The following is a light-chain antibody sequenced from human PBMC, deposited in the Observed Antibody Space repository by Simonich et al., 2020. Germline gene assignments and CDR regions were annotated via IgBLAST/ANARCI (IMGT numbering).Light chain of an antibody. J-gene: IGLJ2*01. CDR1: SSDVGGYNY. V-gene: IGLV2-8*01. CDR3: SSYAGSNKGV. CDR2: EVS. Sequence: QSALTQPPSASGSPGQSVTISCTGTSSDVGGYNYVSWYQQHPGTAPKLMIYEVSQRPSGVPDRFAGSKSGNTASLTVSGLQAEDEADYYCSSYAGSNKGVFGGGTKLTVL.